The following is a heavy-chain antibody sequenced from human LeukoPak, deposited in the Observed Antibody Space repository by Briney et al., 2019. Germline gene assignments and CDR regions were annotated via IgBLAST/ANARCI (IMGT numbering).Heavy chain of an antibody. J-gene: IGHJ4*02. D-gene: IGHD3-10*01. CDR3: ARDLIPKNYGSGSSDY. CDR2: ISAYNGNT. V-gene: IGHV1-18*01. CDR1: GYTFTSYG. Sequence: GASVKVSCKASGYTFTSYGISWVRQAPGQGLEWMGWISAYNGNTNYAQKLQGRVTMTTDTSTSTAYMELRSLRSDDTAVYYCARDLIPKNYGSGSSDYWGQGTLVTVSS.